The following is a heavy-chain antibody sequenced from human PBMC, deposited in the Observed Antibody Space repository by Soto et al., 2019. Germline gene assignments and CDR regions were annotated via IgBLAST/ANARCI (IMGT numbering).Heavy chain of an antibody. CDR3: ARDAGVAYYFDY. J-gene: IGHJ4*02. V-gene: IGHV5-51*01. CDR2: IYPGDSDT. CDR1: GYSFTTHW. Sequence: GESLKISCKGSGYSFTTHWIGWARQMPGKGLEWMGIIYPGDSDTRYSPSFQGHVTISADKSLNTAYLQWSSLKASDTAMYYCARDAGVAYYFDYWGQGTLVTVSS. D-gene: IGHD2-21*01.